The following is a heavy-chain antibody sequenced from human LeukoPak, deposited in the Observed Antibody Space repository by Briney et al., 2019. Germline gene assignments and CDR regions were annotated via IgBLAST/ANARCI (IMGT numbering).Heavy chain of an antibody. CDR1: GGSTSSSSYY. V-gene: IGHV4-39*01. CDR2: IYYSGST. CDR3: ARPGQLGRYYFDY. Sequence: PSETLSLTCTVSGGSTSSSSYYWGWIRQPPGKGLEWVGSIYYSGSTYYNPSLKSRVTISVDTSKNQFSLKLSSVTAADTAVYYCARPGQLGRYYFDYWGQGTLVTVSS. J-gene: IGHJ4*02. D-gene: IGHD6-13*01.